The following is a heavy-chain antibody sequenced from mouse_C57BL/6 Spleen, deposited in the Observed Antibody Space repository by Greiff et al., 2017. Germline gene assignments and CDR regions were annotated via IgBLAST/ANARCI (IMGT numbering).Heavy chain of an antibody. D-gene: IGHD1-1*01. J-gene: IGHJ3*01. CDR1: GFTFSSYA. V-gene: IGHV5-4*03. Sequence: EVKLVESGGGLVKPGGSLKLSCAASGFTFSSYAMSWVRQTPEKRLEWVATISDGGSYTYYPDNVKGRFTISRDNAKNNLYLQMSHLKSEDTAMYYCARGGSFITTVVEGFAYWGQGTLVTVSA. CDR2: ISDGGSYT. CDR3: ARGGSFITTVVEGFAY.